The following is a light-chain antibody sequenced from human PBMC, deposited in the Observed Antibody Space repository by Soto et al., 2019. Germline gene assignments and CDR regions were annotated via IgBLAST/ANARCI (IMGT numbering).Light chain of an antibody. Sequence: QSVLTQPPSVSGAPGQRVTISCTGSSSNIGAGYDVHWYQHLPGTAPKLLIYGNSNRPSGVPDRFSGSNSGTSASLAITGLQAEDEADYYCQSSDSRLSNWVFGGGTKVIVL. CDR2: GNS. V-gene: IGLV1-40*01. CDR3: QSSDSRLSNWV. J-gene: IGLJ3*02. CDR1: SSNIGAGYD.